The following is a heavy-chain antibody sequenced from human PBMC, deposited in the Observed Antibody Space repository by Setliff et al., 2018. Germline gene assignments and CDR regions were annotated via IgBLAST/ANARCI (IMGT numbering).Heavy chain of an antibody. D-gene: IGHD6-13*01. J-gene: IGHJ4*02. CDR2: INPGGGSA. CDR1: GYTLSRYY. V-gene: IGHV1-46*01. CDR3: ARAGLAATGRKGLLEF. Sequence: GASVKVSCKASGYTLSRYYMDWVRQAPGQGPEWMGVINPGGGSASVVEKFQGRVTMTSDTSTSTVYMDLSSLKSEDTAVYYCARAGLAATGRKGLLEFWGQGTLVTVPQ.